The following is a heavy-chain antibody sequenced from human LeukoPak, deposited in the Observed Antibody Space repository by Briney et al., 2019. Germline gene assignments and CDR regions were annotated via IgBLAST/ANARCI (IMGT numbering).Heavy chain of an antibody. Sequence: SETLSLTCTVSGGSISSYYWSWIRQPPGKGLEWIGYIYYGGSTNYNPSLKSRVTISVDTSKNQFSLKLSSVTAADTAVYYCARADGYYAPDIWGQGTMVTVSS. D-gene: IGHD5-24*01. V-gene: IGHV4-59*01. J-gene: IGHJ3*02. CDR2: IYYGGST. CDR3: ARADGYYAPDI. CDR1: GGSISSYY.